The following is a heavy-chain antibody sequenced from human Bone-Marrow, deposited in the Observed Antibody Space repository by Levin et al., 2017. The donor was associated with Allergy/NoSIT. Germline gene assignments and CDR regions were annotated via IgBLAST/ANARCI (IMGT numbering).Heavy chain of an antibody. CDR1: GYTFTSYA. CDR2: INTNTGNP. CDR3: AREGSSMLRFLEWQESQNYYYYYGMDV. D-gene: IGHD3-3*01. J-gene: IGHJ6*02. V-gene: IGHV7-4-1*01. Sequence: GASVKVSCKASGYTFTSYAMNWVRQAPGQGLEWMGWINTNTGNPTYAQGFTGRFVFSLDTSVSTAYLQICSLKAEDTAVYYCAREGSSMLRFLEWQESQNYYYYYGMDVWGQGTTVTVSS.